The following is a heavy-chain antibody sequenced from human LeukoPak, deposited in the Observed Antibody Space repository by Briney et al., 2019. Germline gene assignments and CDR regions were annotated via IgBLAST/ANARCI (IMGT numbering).Heavy chain of an antibody. Sequence: PGGSLRLSCAASGFSFSTYSMTWGRQAPGKGLEWVSYISSSGTTIYYADSVKGRFTISRDNAKNSLYLHMNSLRDEDTAVYYCARDRYSTYWGQGTLVTVSS. D-gene: IGHD5-12*01. CDR2: ISSSGTTI. CDR1: GFSFSTYS. V-gene: IGHV3-48*02. J-gene: IGHJ4*02. CDR3: ARDRYSTY.